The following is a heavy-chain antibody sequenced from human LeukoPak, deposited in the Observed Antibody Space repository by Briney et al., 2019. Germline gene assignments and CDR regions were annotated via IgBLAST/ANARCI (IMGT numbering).Heavy chain of an antibody. CDR2: ISSGGGST. CDR1: GFTFSSYA. J-gene: IGHJ4*02. D-gene: IGHD3-22*01. CDR3: AKDDSSGYYSFDY. Sequence: GGSLRLSCAASGFTFSSYAMSWVRQAPGKGLEWVSGISSGGGSTHYADSVKGRFTISRDNSKNTLYLQMNSLRAEDTAVYYCAKDDSSGYYSFDYWGQGTLVTVSS. V-gene: IGHV3-23*01.